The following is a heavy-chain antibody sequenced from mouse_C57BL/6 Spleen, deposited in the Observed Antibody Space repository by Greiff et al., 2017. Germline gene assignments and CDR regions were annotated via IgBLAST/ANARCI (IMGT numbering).Heavy chain of an antibody. CDR2: ISDGGSYT. CDR1: GFTFSSYA. D-gene: IGHD1-1*02. V-gene: IGHV5-4*03. CDR3: ARGWWYYFDY. Sequence: EVMLVESGGGLVKPGGSLKLSCAASGFTFSSYAMSWVRQTPEKRLEWVATISDGGSYTYYPDNVKGRFTISRDNAKNNLYLQMSHLTSEDTSMYYCARGWWYYFDYWRQCTTLTVSS. J-gene: IGHJ2*01.